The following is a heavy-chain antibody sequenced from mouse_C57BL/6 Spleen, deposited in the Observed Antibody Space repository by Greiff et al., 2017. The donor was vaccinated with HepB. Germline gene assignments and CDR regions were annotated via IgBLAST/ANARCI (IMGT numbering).Heavy chain of an antibody. CDR3: ARAAGSGYVRYFCV. Sequence: QVQLQQPGAELVMPGASVKLSCKASGYTFTNYWMHWVKQRPGQGLEWIGEIDPSDSYTNYNQKFKGKSTLTVDKSSSTAYMQLGGLTSADAAVYYCARAAGSGYVRYFCVWGTGPTVTASS. D-gene: IGHD1-1*01. J-gene: IGHJ1*03. V-gene: IGHV1-69*01. CDR1: GYTFTNYW. CDR2: IDPSDSYT.